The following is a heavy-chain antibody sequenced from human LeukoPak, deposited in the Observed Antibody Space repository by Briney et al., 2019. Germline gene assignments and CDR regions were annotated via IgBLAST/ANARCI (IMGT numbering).Heavy chain of an antibody. CDR2: INHSGST. J-gene: IGHJ4*02. CDR3: ARGGYSSGWYPAAFFDY. D-gene: IGHD6-19*01. CDR1: GFTFDDYG. Sequence: GSLRLSCAASGFTFDDYGMSWVRQAPGKGLEWIGEINHSGSTNYNPSLKSRVTISVDTSKNQFSLKLSSVTAADTAVYYCARGGYSSGWYPAAFFDYWGQGTLVTVSS. V-gene: IGHV4-34*01.